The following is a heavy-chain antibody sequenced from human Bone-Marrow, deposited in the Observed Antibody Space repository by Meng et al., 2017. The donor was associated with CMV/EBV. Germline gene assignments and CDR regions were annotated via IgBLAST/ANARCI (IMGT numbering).Heavy chain of an antibody. CDR3: AKDQGWGCWSPIDY. V-gene: IGHV3-30*02. CDR2: IRYNRSNK. CDR1: GFTFSSYG. Sequence: GESLKISCAASGFTFSSYGMHWVRQAPGKGLEWVAFIRYNRSNKYYADSVKGRFTISRDNSKNTLYLQMNSLRAEDTAVYYCAKDQGWGCWSPIDYWGQGTLVTVSS. J-gene: IGHJ4*02. D-gene: IGHD3-3*01.